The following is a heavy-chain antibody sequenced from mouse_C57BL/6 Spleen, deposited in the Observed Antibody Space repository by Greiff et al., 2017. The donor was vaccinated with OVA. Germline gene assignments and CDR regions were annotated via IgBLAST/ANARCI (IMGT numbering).Heavy chain of an antibody. CDR2: INPSTGGT. CDR1: GYSFTGYY. CDR3: ARAAQGYYFDY. D-gene: IGHD3-2*02. J-gene: IGHJ2*01. Sequence: VKLQQSGPELVKPGASVKISCKASGYSFTGYYMNWVKQSPEKSLEWIGEINPSTGGTTYNQKFKAKATLTVDKSSRTAYMQLKSLTSEDSAVYYCARAAQGYYFDYWGQGTTLTVSS. V-gene: IGHV1-42*01.